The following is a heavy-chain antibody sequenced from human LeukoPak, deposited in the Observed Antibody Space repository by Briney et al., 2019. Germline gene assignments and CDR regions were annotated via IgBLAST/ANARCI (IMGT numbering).Heavy chain of an antibody. CDR3: ARDQLGAYYYDSSGYYQPYNWFDP. J-gene: IGHJ5*02. Sequence: ASVKVSCKTSGYTFTSYDLNWVRQATGQGLEWMGWVNPNSGNTGYAQKFQGRVTITADESTSTAYMELSSLRSEDTAVYYCARDQLGAYYYDSSGYYQPYNWFDPWGQGTLVTVSS. CDR2: VNPNSGNT. D-gene: IGHD3-22*01. CDR1: GYTFTSYD. V-gene: IGHV1-8*01.